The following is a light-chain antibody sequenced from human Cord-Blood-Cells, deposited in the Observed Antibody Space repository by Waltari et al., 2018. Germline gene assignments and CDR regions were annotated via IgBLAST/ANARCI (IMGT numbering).Light chain of an antibody. V-gene: IGKV3-15*01. CDR2: GAS. J-gene: IGKJ2*03. CDR1: QSVRSN. CDR3: QQYNNWPYS. Sequence: EIVMTQSPATLSVSPGERATLSCRASQSVRSNLAWYQQKPGQAPRLLIYGASTRATGIPARFSGSGSGTEFTLTISRLQSEDFAVYYCQQYNNWPYSFGQGTKLEIK.